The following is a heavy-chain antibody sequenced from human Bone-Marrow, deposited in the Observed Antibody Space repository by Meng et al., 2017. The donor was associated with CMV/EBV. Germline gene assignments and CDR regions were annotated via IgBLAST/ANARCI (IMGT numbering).Heavy chain of an antibody. CDR2: IYYSGST. CDR3: ARDPLKPAAIVDYYYYGMDV. D-gene: IGHD2-2*02. Sequence: SETLSLTCAVYGGSFSGYYWSWIRQPPGKGLEWIGSIYYSGSTYYNPSLKSRVTISVDTSKNQFSLKLSSVTAADTAVYYCARDPLKPAAIVDYYYYGMDVWGQGTTVTVSS. V-gene: IGHV4-34*01. CDR1: GGSFSGYY. J-gene: IGHJ6*02.